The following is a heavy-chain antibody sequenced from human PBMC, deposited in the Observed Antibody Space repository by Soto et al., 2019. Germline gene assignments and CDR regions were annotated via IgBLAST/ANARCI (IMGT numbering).Heavy chain of an antibody. CDR2: IYHSGST. D-gene: IGHD3-3*01. CDR1: GYSISSGYY. CDR3: ARASKDGITIFRVVKGAFDI. J-gene: IGHJ3*02. V-gene: IGHV4-38-2*01. Sequence: ETLSLTCAVSGYSISSGYYWGWIRQPPGKGLEWIGSIYHSGSTYYNPSLKRRVTISVDTSKNQFSLKLSSETAADTAVYYCARASKDGITIFRVVKGAFDIWGQGTMVTISS.